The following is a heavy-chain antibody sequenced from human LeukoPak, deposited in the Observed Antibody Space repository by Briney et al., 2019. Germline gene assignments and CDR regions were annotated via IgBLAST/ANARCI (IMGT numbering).Heavy chain of an antibody. J-gene: IGHJ4*02. CDR2: IYHSGSI. V-gene: IGHV4-30-2*01. CDR3: ARGGITGSDY. Sequence: SQALSLTCAVSGGSISSGGYSWSWIRQPPGKGLEWIGYIYHSGSIYYNPSLKSRVTISVDRSKNQFSLKLSSVTAADTAVYYCARGGITGSDYWGQGTLVTVSS. CDR1: GGSISSGGYS. D-gene: IGHD1-20*01.